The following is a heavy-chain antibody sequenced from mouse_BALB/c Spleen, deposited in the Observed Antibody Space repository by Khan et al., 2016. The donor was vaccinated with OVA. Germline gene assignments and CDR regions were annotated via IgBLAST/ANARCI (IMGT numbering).Heavy chain of an antibody. J-gene: IGHJ2*01. D-gene: IGHD3-2*02. CDR2: IYPGTDNT. CDR3: AREEALYYFDY. Sequence: VQLVESGAELVRPGASVKLSCKTSGYIFTSYWIHWVKQRPGQGLEWIARIYPGTDNTYYNEKFKDKATLTADKSSSTAYMQLSSLKSEDSAVYFCAREEALYYFDYWGQGTTLTVSS. V-gene: IGHV1-76*01. CDR1: GYIFTSYW.